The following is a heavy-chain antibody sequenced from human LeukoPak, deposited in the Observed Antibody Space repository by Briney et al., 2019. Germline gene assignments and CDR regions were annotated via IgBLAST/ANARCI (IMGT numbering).Heavy chain of an antibody. CDR3: ARIQLGYCSSTSCYNLPGVRFDP. V-gene: IGHV4-34*01. CDR1: GGSFSGYY. CDR2: INHSGST. J-gene: IGHJ5*02. D-gene: IGHD2-2*02. Sequence: SETLSLTCAVYGGSFSGYYWNWIRQPPGKGLEWIGEINHSGSTNYNPSLKSRVTISVDTSKNQFFLKLSSVPAADTAVYSCARIQLGYCSSTSCYNLPGVRFDPWGQGTLVTVSS.